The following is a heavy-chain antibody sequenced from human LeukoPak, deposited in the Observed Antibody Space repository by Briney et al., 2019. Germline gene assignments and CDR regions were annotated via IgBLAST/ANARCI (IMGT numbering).Heavy chain of an antibody. CDR1: GFTFSTYG. V-gene: IGHV3-30*18. J-gene: IGHJ6*02. CDR2: ISYDGSNK. Sequence: GGSLRLSCAASGFTFSTYGLHWVRQAPGKGLEWVALISYDGSNKYYADSVKGRFTISRDNSKNTVYVQMNSLRVEDTAVYYCAKESRISSGYYYDYYYGMDVWGQGTTVTVSS. D-gene: IGHD3-22*01. CDR3: AKESRISSGYYYDYYYGMDV.